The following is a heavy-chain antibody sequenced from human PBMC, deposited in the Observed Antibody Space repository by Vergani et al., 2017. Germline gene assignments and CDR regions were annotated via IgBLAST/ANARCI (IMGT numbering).Heavy chain of an antibody. Sequence: QVQLQQWGAGLLKPSETLSLTCAVYGGSFSGYYWSWIRQPPGKGLEWIGEINHSGSTNYNPSLKSRVTISVDTSKNQFSLKLSSVTAADTAVYYCATGGFRMVTAHSSSKRPSYWYFDLWGRGTLVTVSS. J-gene: IGHJ2*01. CDR2: INHSGST. CDR3: ATGGFRMVTAHSSSKRPSYWYFDL. CDR1: GGSFSGYY. V-gene: IGHV4-34*01. D-gene: IGHD2-21*02.